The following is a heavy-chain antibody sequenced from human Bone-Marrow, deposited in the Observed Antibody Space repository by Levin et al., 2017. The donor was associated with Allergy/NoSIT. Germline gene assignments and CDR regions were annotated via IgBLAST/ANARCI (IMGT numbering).Heavy chain of an antibody. CDR3: ARLRTRISSSSLDFDY. CDR2: INPSGGST. Sequence: ASVKVSCKASGYTFTSYYMHWVRQAPGQGLEWMGIINPSGGSTSYAQKFQGRVTMTRDTSTSTVYMELSSLRSEDTAVYYCARLRTRISSSSLDFDYWGQGTLVTVSS. D-gene: IGHD6-6*01. CDR1: GYTFTSYY. V-gene: IGHV1-46*01. J-gene: IGHJ4*02.